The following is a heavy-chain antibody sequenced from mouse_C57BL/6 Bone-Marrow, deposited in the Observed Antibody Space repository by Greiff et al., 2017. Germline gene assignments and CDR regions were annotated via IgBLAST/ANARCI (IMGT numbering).Heavy chain of an antibody. CDR2: IYPGDGDT. J-gene: IGHJ2*01. CDR1: GYAFSSSW. Sequence: QVQLQQSGPELVKPGASVKISCKASGYAFSSSWMNWVKQRPGKGLEWIGRIYPGDGDTNYNGKFKGKATLTADKSSSTAYMQLSSLTSEDSAVYFCASGYYYGTSGYWGQGTTLTVSS. V-gene: IGHV1-82*01. CDR3: ASGYYYGTSGY. D-gene: IGHD1-1*01.